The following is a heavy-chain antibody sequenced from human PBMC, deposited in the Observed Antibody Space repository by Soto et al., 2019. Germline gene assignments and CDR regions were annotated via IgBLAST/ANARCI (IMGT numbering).Heavy chain of an antibody. CDR2: ISYDGSNK. J-gene: IGHJ6*02. D-gene: IGHD1-26*01. V-gene: IGHV3-30-3*01. CDR1: GFTFSSYA. CDR3: ARDPSWSYLSGYYDYGMDV. Sequence: QVQLVESGGGVVQPGRSLRLSCAASGFTFSSYAMHWVRQAPGKGLEWVAVISYDGSNKYYADSVKGRFTISRDNSKNTLYLQMNSLRAEDTAVYYCARDPSWSYLSGYYDYGMDVWGQGTTVTVSS.